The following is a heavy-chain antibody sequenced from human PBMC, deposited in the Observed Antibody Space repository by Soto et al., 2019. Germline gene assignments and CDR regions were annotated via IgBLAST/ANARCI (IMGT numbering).Heavy chain of an antibody. CDR2: IKQDGSQQ. D-gene: IGHD3-10*01. CDR1: GFTFRSYW. Sequence: EVQLVESGGGLVQPGGSLSFSCAASGFTFRSYWMSWVRQAPGKGLVWVATIKQDGSQQYYVDSVKGRFTISRDNAKASLDLQMNSLSAEDTAMYYCASYYYDSGRSRGFWGQGTQVTVSS. J-gene: IGHJ4*02. CDR3: ASYYYDSGRSRGF. V-gene: IGHV3-7*01.